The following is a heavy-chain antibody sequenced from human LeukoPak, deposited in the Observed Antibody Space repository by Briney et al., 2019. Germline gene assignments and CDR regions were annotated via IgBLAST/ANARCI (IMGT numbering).Heavy chain of an antibody. J-gene: IGHJ6*03. CDR3: AREGTWFGELLGVRYYYYYYMDV. D-gene: IGHD3-10*01. CDR2: IKQDGSEK. V-gene: IGHV3-7*03. CDR1: GFIFSGYW. Sequence: PGGSLRLSCAASGFIFSGYWMTWVRQAPGKGLEWVANIKQDGSEKYYVDTVKGRFTISRDNAKNSLYLQMNSLRAEDTAVYYCAREGTWFGELLGVRYYYYYYMDVWGKGTTVTVSS.